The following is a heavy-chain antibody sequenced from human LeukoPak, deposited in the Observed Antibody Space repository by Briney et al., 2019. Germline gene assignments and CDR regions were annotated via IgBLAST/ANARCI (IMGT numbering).Heavy chain of an antibody. Sequence: SETLSLTCTVSGASISRHHWSWIRQSPGKGLEWIGYIYNSGSTNHNPSLKSRVTISVDTSKNQFSLKLNSVTAGDTAVYYCAREYYYGSGSAPFFDYWGLGTLVTASA. CDR1: GASISRHH. J-gene: IGHJ4*02. CDR3: AREYYYGSGSAPFFDY. CDR2: IYNSGST. D-gene: IGHD3-10*01. V-gene: IGHV4-59*11.